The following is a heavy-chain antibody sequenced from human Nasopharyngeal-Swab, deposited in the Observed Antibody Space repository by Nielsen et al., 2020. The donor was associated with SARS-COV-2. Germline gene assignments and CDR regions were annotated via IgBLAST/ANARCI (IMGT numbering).Heavy chain of an antibody. CDR1: GGSISSGGYY. Sequence: SETLSLTCTVSGGSISSGGYYWSWIRQHPGKGLEWIGYIYYSGSTYYNPSLKSRVTISVDTSKNQFSLNLSSVTAADTAVYYCARARITMIVVVDAFDIWGQGTMVTVSS. V-gene: IGHV4-31*03. CDR3: ARARITMIVVVDAFDI. D-gene: IGHD3-22*01. J-gene: IGHJ3*02. CDR2: IYYSGST.